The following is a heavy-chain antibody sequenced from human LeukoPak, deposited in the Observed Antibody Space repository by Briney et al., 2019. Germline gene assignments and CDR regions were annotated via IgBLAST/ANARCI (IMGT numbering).Heavy chain of an antibody. CDR3: ENREGYGYIDY. V-gene: IGHV3-23*01. CDR1: GFTFSSYA. CDR2: ISGSGDST. J-gene: IGHJ4*02. Sequence: GGSLRLSCAASGFTFSSYAMSWVRQAPGQGLELDSVISGSGDSTYYADSVKGRLTISRDNFTKTLYLLKNSARAEATAPDYYENREGYGYIDYWGQGTLVAVSS. D-gene: IGHD2-15*01.